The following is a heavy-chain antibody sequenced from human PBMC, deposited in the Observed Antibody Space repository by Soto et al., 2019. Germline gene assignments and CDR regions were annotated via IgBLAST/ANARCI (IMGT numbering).Heavy chain of an antibody. Sequence: QVQRVQSGAEVKKPGSSVKVSCKASGGTFSSYTISWVRQAPGQGLEWMGRIIPILGIANYAQKFQGRVTITADKSKSTAYMELSSLRSEDTAVYYCATHMDTVTDLIDLPFDYWGQGTLVTVSS. J-gene: IGHJ4*02. V-gene: IGHV1-69*02. CDR2: IIPILGIA. CDR3: ATHMDTVTDLIDLPFDY. D-gene: IGHD4-17*01. CDR1: GGTFSSYT.